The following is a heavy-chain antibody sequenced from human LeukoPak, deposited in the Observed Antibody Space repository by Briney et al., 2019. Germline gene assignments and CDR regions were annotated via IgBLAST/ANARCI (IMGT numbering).Heavy chain of an antibody. J-gene: IGHJ4*02. CDR3: ASRRITVTSNDPFDY. CDR1: GGTLTSYT. D-gene: IGHD4-17*01. Sequence: ASVKVSCKASGGTLTSYTISWVRQAPGQGLEWMGGIIPIFGTANYAQKFQGRVTITADESTTTAYMDLSSLRSEDTAVYYCASRRITVTSNDPFDYWGQGTLVTVSS. CDR2: IIPIFGTA. V-gene: IGHV1-69*13.